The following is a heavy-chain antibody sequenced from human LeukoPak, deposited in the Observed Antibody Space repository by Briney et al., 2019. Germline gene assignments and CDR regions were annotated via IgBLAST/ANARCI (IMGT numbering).Heavy chain of an antibody. D-gene: IGHD6-19*01. CDR1: GGSVSSYY. CDR3: ARRSRIAVAGTEDYYYGMDV. J-gene: IGHJ6*02. V-gene: IGHV4-59*08. Sequence: SETLSLTCTVSGGSVSSYYWSWTRQPPGKGLEWIGYFYYTGSTNYNPSLKSRVTISVDTSKNQFSLKLSSVTAADTAVYYCARRSRIAVAGTEDYYYGMDVWGQGTTVTVSS. CDR2: FYYTGST.